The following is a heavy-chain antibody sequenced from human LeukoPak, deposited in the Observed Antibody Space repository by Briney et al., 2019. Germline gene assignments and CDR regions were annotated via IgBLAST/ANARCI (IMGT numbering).Heavy chain of an antibody. CDR2: INHSGST. V-gene: IGHV4-34*01. Sequence: SETLSLTCAVYGGSFSGYYWSWIRQPPGKGLEWIGEINHSGSTNYNPSLKSRVTISVDTSKNQFSLKLSSVTAADTAVYYCARGDTVAGKGYYYYGMDVWGQGTTVTVSS. D-gene: IGHD6-19*01. J-gene: IGHJ6*02. CDR3: ARGDTVAGKGYYYYGMDV. CDR1: GGSFSGYY.